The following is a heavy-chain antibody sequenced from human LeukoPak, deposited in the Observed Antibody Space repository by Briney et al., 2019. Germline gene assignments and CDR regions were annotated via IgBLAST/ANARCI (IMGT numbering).Heavy chain of an antibody. D-gene: IGHD5-24*01. CDR2: MNSDGSST. J-gene: IGHJ4*02. CDR1: GFTVSSNY. CDR3: ASLRWSQMGEGC. Sequence: GGSLRLSCAASGFTVSSNYMSWVRQAPGKGLVWVSRMNSDGSSTSYADSVKGRFTISRDNAKNTLYLQMNSLRVEDTAVYYCASLRWSQMGEGCWGQGTLVTVSS. V-gene: IGHV3-74*01.